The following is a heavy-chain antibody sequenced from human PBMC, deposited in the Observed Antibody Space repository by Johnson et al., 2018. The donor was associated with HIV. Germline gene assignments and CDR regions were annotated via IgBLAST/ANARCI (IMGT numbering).Heavy chain of an antibody. V-gene: IGHV3-25*03. D-gene: IGHD3-9*01. Sequence: VQLVESGGGLAKPAWSPRLSCAASQFTFSFHYMNCVRQAPGNGLELVGQVNPKGGNTYLIDSGKDRFNASRGNDKNTLHLQMNSLRGEDTAVYYCARQKRYWRNAFDIWGQGTIVTVSS. CDR1: QFTFSFHY. CDR3: ARQKRYWRNAFDI. J-gene: IGHJ3*02. CDR2: VNPKGGNT.